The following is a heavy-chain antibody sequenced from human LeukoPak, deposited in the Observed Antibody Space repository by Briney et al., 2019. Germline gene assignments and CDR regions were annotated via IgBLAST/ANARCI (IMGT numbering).Heavy chain of an antibody. J-gene: IGHJ3*02. V-gene: IGHV4-59*08. D-gene: IGHD5-12*01. CDR3: ARQRGSYGGYDHDAFNI. CDR2: IYYSGST. CDR1: GGSISTYY. Sequence: SETPSLTCAVSGGSISTYYWSWIRQPPGKGLEWIGYIYYSGSTNYKPSLKSRVSISVDTAKNQFSLKLSSVTAADTAVYYCARQRGSYGGYDHDAFNIWGQGTMVTVSS.